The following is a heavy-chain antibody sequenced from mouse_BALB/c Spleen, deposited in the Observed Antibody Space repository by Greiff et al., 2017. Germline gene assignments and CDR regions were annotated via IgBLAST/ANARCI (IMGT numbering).Heavy chain of an antibody. V-gene: IGHV5-6-5*01. J-gene: IGHJ4*01. CDR2: ISSGGST. CDR3: ARGGIYYEYDDAMDY. Sequence: EVKLMESGGGLVKPGGSLKLSCAASGFTFSSYAMSWVRQTPEKRLEWVASISSGGSTYYPDSVKGRFTISRDNARNILYLQMSSLRSEDTAMYYCARGGIYYEYDDAMDYWGQGTSVTVSS. D-gene: IGHD2-4*01. CDR1: GFTFSSYA.